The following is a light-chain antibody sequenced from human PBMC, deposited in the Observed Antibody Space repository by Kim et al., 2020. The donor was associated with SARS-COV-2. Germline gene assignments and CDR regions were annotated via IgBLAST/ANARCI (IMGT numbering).Light chain of an antibody. CDR1: SSNIGSNT. CDR2: SDY. J-gene: IGLJ1*01. Sequence: QSALTQPPSASGTPGQRVTTSCSGSSSNIGSNTVNWYQQLPGTAPKLLIYSDYQRASGVPDRFSGSRSGTSASLAISGLLSEDEADYYCAVWDESLRGRLFGTGTKVTVL. V-gene: IGLV1-44*01. CDR3: AVWDESLRGRL.